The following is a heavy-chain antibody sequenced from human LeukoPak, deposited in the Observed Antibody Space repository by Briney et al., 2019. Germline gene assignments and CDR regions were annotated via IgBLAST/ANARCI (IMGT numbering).Heavy chain of an antibody. D-gene: IGHD3-22*01. CDR3: ARHSRLITTSHFYY. CDR2: IYHSGST. V-gene: IGHV4-38-2*01. CDR1: GYSISSGYY. J-gene: IGHJ4*02. Sequence: PSETLSLTCAVSGYSISSGYYWGWFRQPPWEELEWSGGIYHSGSTYYNPSLKSRVNISVDTSKNQFSLKLSSVTAADTGVYYCARHSRLITTSHFYYWGQGTLVTVSS.